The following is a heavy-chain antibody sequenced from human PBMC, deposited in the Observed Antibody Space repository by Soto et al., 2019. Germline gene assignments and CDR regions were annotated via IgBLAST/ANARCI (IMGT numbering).Heavy chain of an antibody. D-gene: IGHD4-4*01. V-gene: IGHV3-23*01. Sequence: EVQLLESGGGLVQPGGSLRLSCAASGFTFNSYAMTWVRQAPGKGLEWVSAISGSGGSTYYADSVKGRFTMSRDNSKNTMYLQMNSLRSEDTAVYYCAKGTTVGSRPYYYYMDVWGKGTTVTVSS. J-gene: IGHJ6*03. CDR3: AKGTTVGSRPYYYYMDV. CDR2: ISGSGGST. CDR1: GFTFNSYA.